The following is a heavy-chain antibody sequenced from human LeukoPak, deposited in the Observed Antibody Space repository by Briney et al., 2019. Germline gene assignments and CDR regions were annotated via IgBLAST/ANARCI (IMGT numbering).Heavy chain of an antibody. Sequence: GGSLRLSCEVSGFTFSSYWMTWARHNPGRGLEWVANINRDGSEQHYVETVKGRFTISRDNGRNSLYLQMDSLRVDDTAVYYCAKVGAWELQRVFENWGQGTLVTVSS. CDR3: AKVGAWELQRVFEN. CDR2: INRDGSEQ. J-gene: IGHJ4*02. D-gene: IGHD1-26*01. CDR1: GFTFSSYW. V-gene: IGHV3-7*01.